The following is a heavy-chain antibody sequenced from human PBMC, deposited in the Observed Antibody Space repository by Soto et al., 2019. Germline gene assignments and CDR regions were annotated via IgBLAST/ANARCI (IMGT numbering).Heavy chain of an antibody. CDR3: ARGDPLVHGDLDY. Sequence: QVQLVESGGGLVKPGGSLRLSCAASGFTFNIYYMTWIRQAPGKGLEWLSYISSSGGTIYYADSVKGRFTISRDNAKNSLYLQMNSLRVEDTAVYYCARGDPLVHGDLDYWGQGTLITVSS. CDR1: GFTFNIYY. D-gene: IGHD7-27*01. V-gene: IGHV3-11*01. J-gene: IGHJ4*02. CDR2: ISSSGGTI.